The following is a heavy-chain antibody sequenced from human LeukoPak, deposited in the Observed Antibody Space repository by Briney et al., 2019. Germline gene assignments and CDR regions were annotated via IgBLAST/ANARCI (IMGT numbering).Heavy chain of an antibody. J-gene: IGHJ4*02. CDR1: GFTFSSYA. CDR2: ISGSGGGT. CDR3: AKDAPVNIVVVPAANS. D-gene: IGHD2-2*01. Sequence: GGSLRLSCAASGFTFSSYAMSWVRQAPGKGLEWVSAISGSGGGTYYADSVKGRFTISRDNSKNTLYLQMNRLRAEDTAVYYCAKDAPVNIVVVPAANSWGQGTLVTVSS. V-gene: IGHV3-23*01.